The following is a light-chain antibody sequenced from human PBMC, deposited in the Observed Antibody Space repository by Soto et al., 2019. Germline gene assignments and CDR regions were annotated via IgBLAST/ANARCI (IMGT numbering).Light chain of an antibody. Sequence: EIVLTQSPGTLSLSPGERATLSCRASQSVSSSYLAWYQQKPGQAPRLLIYGASSRAAGIPDRFSGSGSGTDFTLTISRLEPEDCAVYYCQQYGRSPLTFGGGTNVEIK. CDR2: GAS. J-gene: IGKJ4*01. CDR1: QSVSSSY. V-gene: IGKV3-20*01. CDR3: QQYGRSPLT.